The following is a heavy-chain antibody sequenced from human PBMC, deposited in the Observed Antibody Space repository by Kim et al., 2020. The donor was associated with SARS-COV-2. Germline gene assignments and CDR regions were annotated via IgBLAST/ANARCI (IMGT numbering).Heavy chain of an antibody. V-gene: IGHV6-1*01. D-gene: IGHD6-13*01. J-gene: IGHJ4*02. CDR3: ARGLGYSSSSPYFDY. Sequence: VSVKSRITINPDTSKNQFSLQLNSVTPEDTAVYYCARGLGYSSSSPYFDYWGQGTLVTVSS.